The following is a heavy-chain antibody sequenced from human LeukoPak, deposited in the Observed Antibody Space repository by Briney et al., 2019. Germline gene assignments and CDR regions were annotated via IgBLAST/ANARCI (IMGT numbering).Heavy chain of an antibody. Sequence: GESLKISCKGSGYSFTNYWIGWVRQKPGKGLEWMGIIYPGDSDTRYSPSFQGQVTISADKSTSTAYLQWSSLRASDTAIYYCASRDGYNFFDFWGQGTLVTVSS. CDR2: IYPGDSDT. CDR1: GYSFTNYW. J-gene: IGHJ4*02. V-gene: IGHV5-51*01. CDR3: ASRDGYNFFDF. D-gene: IGHD5-24*01.